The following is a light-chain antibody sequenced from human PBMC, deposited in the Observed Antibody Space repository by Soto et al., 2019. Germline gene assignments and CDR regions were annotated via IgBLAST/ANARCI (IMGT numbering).Light chain of an antibody. V-gene: IGKV1-39*01. CDR1: QSISSY. CDR3: QQSYSTPWT. CDR2: AAS. Sequence: DIQMTQSPSCLFASVGDRVTITCRASQSISSYLNWYQQKQGKAPKLVIYAASSLQSGVPSRFSGSGSGTDVTLTISSLQPEDFATYYGQQSYSTPWTFGQGTKVEIK. J-gene: IGKJ1*01.